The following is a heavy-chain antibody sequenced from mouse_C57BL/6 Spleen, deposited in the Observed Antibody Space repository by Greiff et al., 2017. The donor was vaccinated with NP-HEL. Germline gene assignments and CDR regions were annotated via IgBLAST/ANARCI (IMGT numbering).Heavy chain of an antibody. D-gene: IGHD2-10*01. Sequence: QVHVKQSGAELVKPGASVKLSCKASGYTFTSYWMQWVKQRPGQGLEWIGEIDPSDSYTNYNQKFKGKATLTVDTSSSTAYMQLSSLTSEDSAVYYCARSGAYRRFAYWGQGTLVTVAA. V-gene: IGHV1-50*01. CDR1: GYTFTSYW. CDR3: ARSGAYRRFAY. CDR2: IDPSDSYT. J-gene: IGHJ3*01.